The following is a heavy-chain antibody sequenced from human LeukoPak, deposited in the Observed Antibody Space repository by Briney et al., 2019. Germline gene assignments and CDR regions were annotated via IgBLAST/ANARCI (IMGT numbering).Heavy chain of an antibody. J-gene: IGHJ4*02. CDR2: INHSGST. V-gene: IGHV4-34*01. Sequence: SETLSLTCAVYGGSFSGYYWSWIRQPPGKGLEWIGEINHSGSTNYNPPLKSRVTISVDTSKNQFSLKLSSVTAADTAVYYCARGYDYVWGSYLPPFGYWGQGTLVTVSS. CDR3: ARGYDYVWGSYLPPFGY. D-gene: IGHD3-16*02. CDR1: GGSFSGYY.